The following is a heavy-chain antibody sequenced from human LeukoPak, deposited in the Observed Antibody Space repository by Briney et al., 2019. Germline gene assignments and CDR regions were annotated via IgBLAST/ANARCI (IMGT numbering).Heavy chain of an antibody. CDR3: ARDRPREMYYYDPGDAFDI. CDR1: GYTFTGYY. V-gene: IGHV1-2*02. Sequence: ASVKVSCKASGYTFTGYYMHWVRQAPGQGLEWMGWINPNSGGTNYAQKLQGRVTMTTDTSTSTAYMELRSLRSDDTAVYYCARDRPREMYYYDPGDAFDIWGQGTMVTASS. CDR2: INPNSGGT. D-gene: IGHD3-22*01. J-gene: IGHJ3*02.